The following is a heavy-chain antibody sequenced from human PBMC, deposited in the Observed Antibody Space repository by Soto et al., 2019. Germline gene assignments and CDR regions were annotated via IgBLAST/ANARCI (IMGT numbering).Heavy chain of an antibody. CDR3: ARVQWLVQNAFDI. V-gene: IGHV3-53*01. J-gene: IGHJ3*02. CDR2: IYSGGST. CDR1: GFTVSSNY. D-gene: IGHD6-19*01. Sequence: GGSLRLSCAASGFTVSSNYMSWVRQAPGKGLEWVSVIYSGGSTYYADSVKGRFIISRDNSKNTVYLQMNSLRDEDTAVYYCARVQWLVQNAFDIWGQGTMVTVSS.